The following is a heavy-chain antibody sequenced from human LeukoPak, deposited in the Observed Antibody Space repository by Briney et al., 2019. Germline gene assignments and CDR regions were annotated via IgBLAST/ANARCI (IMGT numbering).Heavy chain of an antibody. CDR2: INPSGGST. V-gene: IGHV1-46*01. CDR3: ARVTSGWTQSTEFDY. Sequence: GASVKVSCKPSGYTFTSYYMHWVRQAPGQGLEWMGIINPSGGSTGYAQKFQGRVTMTRDMSTSTVYMELSSLRSEDTAVYYCARVTSGWTQSTEFDYWGQGTLVTVSS. J-gene: IGHJ4*02. CDR1: GYTFTSYY. D-gene: IGHD6-19*01.